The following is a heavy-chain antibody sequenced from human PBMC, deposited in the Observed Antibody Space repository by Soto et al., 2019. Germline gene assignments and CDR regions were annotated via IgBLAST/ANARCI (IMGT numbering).Heavy chain of an antibody. CDR3: AYSSTPFDY. CDR1: GFTFSSYA. V-gene: IGHV3-23*01. D-gene: IGHD6-13*01. Sequence: EVQLLESGGGLVQPGGSLRLSCAASGFTFSSYAMSWVRQAPGKGLEWVSAISGSGGSTYYADSVKGRFTISRDNSTNTLYLKMKSLRAEDTALYYCAYSSTPFDYWGQGTLVTVSS. CDR2: ISGSGGST. J-gene: IGHJ4*02.